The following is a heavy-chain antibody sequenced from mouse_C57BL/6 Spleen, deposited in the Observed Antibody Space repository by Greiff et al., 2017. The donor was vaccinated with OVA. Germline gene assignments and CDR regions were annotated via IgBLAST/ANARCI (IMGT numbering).Heavy chain of an antibody. Sequence: EVQLQQSGPELVKPGASVKMSCKASGYTFTDYYMNWVKQSPGKSLEWIGVINPCNGGTSYNQKFKGKATLTVDKSSSTAYMELNSLTSEDSAVYYCERSYYDSSYGFAYWGQGTLVTVSA. V-gene: IGHV1-19*01. CDR3: ERSYYDSSYGFAY. J-gene: IGHJ3*01. CDR2: INPCNGGT. CDR1: GYTFTDYY. D-gene: IGHD1-1*01.